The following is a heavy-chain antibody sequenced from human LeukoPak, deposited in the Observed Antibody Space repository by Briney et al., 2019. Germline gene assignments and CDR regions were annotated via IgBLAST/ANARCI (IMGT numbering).Heavy chain of an antibody. V-gene: IGHV4-59*01. CDR1: GGSISNYY. CDR2: IYYSGNT. Sequence: SETLSLTCTVSGGSISNYYWSWIRQPPGKGLEWIGYIYYSGNTNYNPSLKSQVTISVDTSKNQFSLKLNSVTAADTAVYYCARDSGAAGTKSVLFDYWGQGILVTVSS. D-gene: IGHD6-13*01. J-gene: IGHJ4*01. CDR3: ARDSGAAGTKSVLFDY.